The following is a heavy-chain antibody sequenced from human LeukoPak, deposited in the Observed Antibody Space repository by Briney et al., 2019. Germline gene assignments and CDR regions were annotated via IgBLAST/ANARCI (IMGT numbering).Heavy chain of an antibody. CDR2: IISIFGPA. V-gene: IGHV1-69*05. D-gene: IGHD3-22*01. J-gene: IGHJ5*02. Sequence: SVKVSCKASGGTFSSYAISWVRQAPGQGHEWVGGIISIFGPANYAQKLQGRVTMTTDTSTSTAYMELRSLRSDDTAVYYCARDQYYDSKGWFDPWGQGTLVTVSS. CDR3: ARDQYYDSKGWFDP. CDR1: GGTFSSYA.